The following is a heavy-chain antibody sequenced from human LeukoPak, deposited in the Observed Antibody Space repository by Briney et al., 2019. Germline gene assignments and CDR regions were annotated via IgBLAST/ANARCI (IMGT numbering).Heavy chain of an antibody. Sequence: SVTVSCKASGGTFSSYAISWVRQAPGQGLEWMGGIIPIFGTANYAQKFQGRVTITADESTSTAYMELSSLRSEDTAVYYCARERNLAYCGGDCPPDAFDIWGQGTMVTVSS. J-gene: IGHJ3*02. D-gene: IGHD2-21*02. CDR3: ARERNLAYCGGDCPPDAFDI. CDR2: IIPIFGTA. CDR1: GGTFSSYA. V-gene: IGHV1-69*13.